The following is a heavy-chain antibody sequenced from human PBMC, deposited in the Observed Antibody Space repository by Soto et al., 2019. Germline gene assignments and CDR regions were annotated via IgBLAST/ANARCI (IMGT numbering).Heavy chain of an antibody. CDR3: ATWRSSHWFDY. J-gene: IGHJ4*02. CDR1: GDSFSTYS. D-gene: IGHD2-2*01. CDR2: IFSSDSNA. V-gene: IGHV5-51*01. Sequence: GEALKISCKGSGDSFSTYSIGWVRQVPWKGLEWIANIFSSDSNAGYSSSFQGQVTISVDKSISTTYLQWSSLKASDTAIYYCATWRSSHWFDYWGQGTLVTVAS.